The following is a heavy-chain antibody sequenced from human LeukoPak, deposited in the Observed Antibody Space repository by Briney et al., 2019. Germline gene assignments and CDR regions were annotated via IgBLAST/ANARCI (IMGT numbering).Heavy chain of an antibody. CDR2: INSDGSST. CDR1: GFTFSSYW. CDR3: ARVPSGAGGWFDP. Sequence: PGGSLRPSCAASGFTFSSYWMHWVRQAPGKGLVWVSRINSDGSSTSYADSVKGRFTISRDNAKNTLYLQMNSLRAEDTAVYYCARVPSGAGGWFDPWGQGTLVTVSS. V-gene: IGHV3-74*01. D-gene: IGHD1-14*01. J-gene: IGHJ5*02.